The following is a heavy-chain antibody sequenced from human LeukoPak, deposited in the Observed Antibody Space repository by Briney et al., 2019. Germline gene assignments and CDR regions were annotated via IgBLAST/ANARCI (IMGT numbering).Heavy chain of an antibody. J-gene: IGHJ4*02. CDR1: GGSFSGHY. V-gene: IGHV4-34*01. CDR3: ARGKYYCSDSTCSPPFDY. D-gene: IGHD2-15*01. Sequence: SETLSLTCAVYGGSFSGHYWSWIRQPPGKGLEWIGEMNHSGSTKYNPSLESRVTVSVDTSKNQFSLRLSSVTAADTAVYYCARGKYYCSDSTCSPPFDYWGQGTLVTVSS. CDR2: MNHSGST.